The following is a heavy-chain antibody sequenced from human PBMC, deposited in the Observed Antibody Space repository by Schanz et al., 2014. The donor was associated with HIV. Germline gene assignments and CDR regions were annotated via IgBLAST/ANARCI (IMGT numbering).Heavy chain of an antibody. J-gene: IGHJ4*02. V-gene: IGHV1-2*02. CDR3: ARDRDSSNWFPEDFDY. D-gene: IGHD6-13*01. CDR2: INPNSGGT. Sequence: QVQLVQSGAEVKKPGASVKVSCKASGYSFISYDFSWVRQATGQGLEWMGWINPNSGGTNSAQKFQGRVTMSMDTSISTAYMELRSLRSDDTAVYYCARDRDSSNWFPEDFDYWGQGTPVTVSS. CDR1: GYSFISYD.